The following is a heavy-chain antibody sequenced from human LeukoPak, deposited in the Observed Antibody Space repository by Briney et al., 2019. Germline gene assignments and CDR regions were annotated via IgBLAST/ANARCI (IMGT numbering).Heavy chain of an antibody. CDR2: IYYSGST. V-gene: IGHV4-39*07. CDR3: ARELRYFDWPFDY. CDR1: GGSISSSSYY. D-gene: IGHD3-9*01. Sequence: PSETLSLTCTVSGGSISSSSYYWGWIRQPPGKGLEWIGSIYYSGSTYYNPSLKSRVTISVDTSKNQFSLKLSSVTAADTAVYYCARELRYFDWPFDYWGQGTLVTVSS. J-gene: IGHJ4*02.